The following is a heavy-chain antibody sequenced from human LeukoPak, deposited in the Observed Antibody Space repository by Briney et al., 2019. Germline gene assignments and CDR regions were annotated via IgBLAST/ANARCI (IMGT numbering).Heavy chain of an antibody. CDR3: APQWFGELSAVY. J-gene: IGHJ4*02. Sequence: GGSLRLSCAASGFTFSSYSMNWVRQAPGKGLEWVSSISSSSSYIYYADSVKGRFTISRDNAKNSLYLQMNSLRAEDTAVYHCAPQWFGELSAVYWGQGTLVTVSS. CDR2: ISSSSSYI. V-gene: IGHV3-21*01. CDR1: GFTFSSYS. D-gene: IGHD3-10*01.